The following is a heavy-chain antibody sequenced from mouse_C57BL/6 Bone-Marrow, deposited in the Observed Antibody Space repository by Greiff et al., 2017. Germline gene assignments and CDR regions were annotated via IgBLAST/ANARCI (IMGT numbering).Heavy chain of an antibody. D-gene: IGHD2-1*01. V-gene: IGHV1-82*01. CDR2: IYPGDGDT. J-gene: IGHJ3*01. CDR3: ARGGNYEFAY. Sequence: QVQLQQSGPELVKPGASVKISCKASGYAFSSSWMNWVKQRPGKGLEWIGRIYPGDGDTNYNGKFKGKATLTADKSSSTAYMQLSSLTSEDSAVCFCARGGNYEFAYWGQGTLVTVSA. CDR1: GYAFSSSW.